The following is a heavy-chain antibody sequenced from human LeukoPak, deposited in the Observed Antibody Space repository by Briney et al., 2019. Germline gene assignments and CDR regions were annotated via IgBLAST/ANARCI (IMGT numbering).Heavy chain of an antibody. CDR2: IYYSGST. J-gene: IGHJ4*02. CDR1: GGSVSSGSYY. D-gene: IGHD3-10*01. CDR3: AREGMQDLY. V-gene: IGHV4-61*01. Sequence: SETLSLTCTVSGGSVSSGSYYWSWIRQPPGKGLEWIGYIYYSGSTNYNPSLKSRVTISVDTSKNQFSLKLSSVTAADTAVYYCAREGMQDLYWGQGTLVTVSS.